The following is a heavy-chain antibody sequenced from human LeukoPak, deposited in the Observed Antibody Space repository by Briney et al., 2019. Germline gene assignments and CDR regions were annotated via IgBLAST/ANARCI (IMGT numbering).Heavy chain of an antibody. CDR2: INPNSGGT. CDR3: ARDRVGGVLTFSIWFGELSPTSRWFDP. Sequence: GASVKVSCKASGYTFTGYYMHWVRQAPGQGLEWMGWINPNSGGTNYAQKFQGRVTMTRDTSISTAYMELSRLRSDDTAVYYCARDRVGGVLTFSIWFGELSPTSRWFDPWGQGTLVTVSS. D-gene: IGHD3-10*01. V-gene: IGHV1-2*02. CDR1: GYTFTGYY. J-gene: IGHJ5*02.